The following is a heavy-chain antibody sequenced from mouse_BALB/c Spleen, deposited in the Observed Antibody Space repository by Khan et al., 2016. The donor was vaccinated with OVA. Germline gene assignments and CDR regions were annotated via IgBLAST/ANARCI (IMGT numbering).Heavy chain of an antibody. V-gene: IGHV9-3-1*01. J-gene: IGHJ4*01. CDR3: ARPPYFSYVMVY. CDR2: INTYTGEP. D-gene: IGHD2-10*01. Sequence: QIQLVQSGPELKKPGETVKISCKASGYTFTTYGMNWVKQAPGKGLKWMGWINTYTGEPTYADDFKGRFAFSLETSASTAYLQINNLKTEDTATXFCARPPYFSYVMVYWGQGTSVTVSS. CDR1: GYTFTTYG.